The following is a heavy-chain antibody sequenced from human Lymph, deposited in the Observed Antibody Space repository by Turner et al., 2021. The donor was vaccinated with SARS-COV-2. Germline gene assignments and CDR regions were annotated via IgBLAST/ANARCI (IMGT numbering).Heavy chain of an antibody. V-gene: IGHV1-69*04. Sequence: HVQLVQSGAEVKKPGSPVTVSCKASVTTFSSYAINWVRQAPGQGLEWMGRIIPILGIANDAQKFQGRVTITADKSTSTAYMELSSLRSEDTAVYYCARGRLDAFGGGYYSWFDPWGQGTLVTVSS. CDR1: VTTFSSYA. J-gene: IGHJ5*02. CDR2: IIPILGIA. D-gene: IGHD1-26*01. CDR3: ARGRLDAFGGGYYSWFDP.